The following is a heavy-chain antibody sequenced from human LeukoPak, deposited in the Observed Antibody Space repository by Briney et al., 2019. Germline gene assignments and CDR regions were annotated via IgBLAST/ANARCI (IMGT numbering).Heavy chain of an antibody. V-gene: IGHV1-69*05. CDR3: ARRAEWFSGTRLDAFDI. Sequence: SVKVSCKACGASLKNFAISWVRQAPGQGPEWMGGFNHIYGTTNYAQKFQGRVTIAMDGSTNVAYLDLGSLTSDDTAVYFCARRAEWFSGTRLDAFDIWGQGTMVTVSS. D-gene: IGHD3-3*01. J-gene: IGHJ3*02. CDR2: FNHIYGTT. CDR1: GASLKNFA.